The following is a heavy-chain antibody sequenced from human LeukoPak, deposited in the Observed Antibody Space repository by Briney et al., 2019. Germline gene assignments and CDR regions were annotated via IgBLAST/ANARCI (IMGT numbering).Heavy chain of an antibody. J-gene: IGHJ4*02. CDR1: RFTFSSYA. Sequence: GGSLRLSCAASRFTFSSYAMHWVRQAPGKGLHWVAAISYDGTNKYYADSVKGRFTISRDNSKNTLYLQMNSLRADDTAVFYCARGHPRPRVIAVAGNFESWGQGTLVTVSS. CDR3: ARGHPRPRVIAVAGNFES. V-gene: IGHV3-30-3*01. D-gene: IGHD6-19*01. CDR2: ISYDGTNK.